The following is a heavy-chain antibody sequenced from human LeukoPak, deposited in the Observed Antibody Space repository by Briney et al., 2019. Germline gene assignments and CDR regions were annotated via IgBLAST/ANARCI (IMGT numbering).Heavy chain of an antibody. D-gene: IGHD4-23*01. J-gene: IGHJ5*02. CDR2: IYYSGST. CDR1: GGSISSSSYY. V-gene: IGHV4-39*07. Sequence: SETLSLTCTVSGGSISSSSYYWGWIRQPPGKGLEWIGSIYYSGSTYYNPSLKSRVTISVDTSKNQFSLKLSSVTAADTAVYYGARENGNSAGSSYCFDPWGQGTLVTVSS. CDR3: ARENGNSAGSSYCFDP.